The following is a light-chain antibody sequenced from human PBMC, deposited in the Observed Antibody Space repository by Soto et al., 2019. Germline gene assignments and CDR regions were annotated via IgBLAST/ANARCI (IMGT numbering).Light chain of an antibody. CDR2: DVF. J-gene: IGLJ1*01. CDR3: CSFAGSYTSYV. Sequence: QSALTQPRSVSGSPGQSVTISCTGASNYVSWYQQHPGKAPKLMIYDVFKRSSGVPDRFSGSKSGNTASLTISGLQAEDEADYYCCSFAGSYTSYVFGTGTKVTVL. V-gene: IGLV2-11*01. CDR1: SNY.